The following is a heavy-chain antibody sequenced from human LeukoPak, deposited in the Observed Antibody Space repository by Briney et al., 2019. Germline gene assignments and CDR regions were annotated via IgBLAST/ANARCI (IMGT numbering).Heavy chain of an antibody. CDR1: GGSTSSGFYY. V-gene: IGHV4-31*03. Sequence: SETLSLTCTVSGGSTSSGFYYWSWMRQRPGKGLEWIGYIYYSGSTNYNPSLKSRVAMSVDTSKKQFSLNLNSVTAADAAVYYCARDPGAVAGTIDYWGQGTLVTVSS. CDR3: ARDPGAVAGTIDY. J-gene: IGHJ4*02. D-gene: IGHD6-19*01. CDR2: IYYSGST.